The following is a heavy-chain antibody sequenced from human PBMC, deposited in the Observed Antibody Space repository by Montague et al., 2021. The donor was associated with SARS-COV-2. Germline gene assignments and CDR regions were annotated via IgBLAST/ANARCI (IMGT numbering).Heavy chain of an antibody. J-gene: IGHJ2*01. Sequence: SETLSLTCTVSGGSISSYYWSWIRQPPGKALEWIGYIYYSGSTNYNPSLNSRVTISVDTSKNQFSLKLTSVTAADTAVYFCARGSDSYLSGTQYFDLWGRGTLVTVSS. D-gene: IGHD5-18*01. CDR2: IYYSGST. CDR3: ARGSDSYLSGTQYFDL. CDR1: GGSISSYY. V-gene: IGHV4-59*01.